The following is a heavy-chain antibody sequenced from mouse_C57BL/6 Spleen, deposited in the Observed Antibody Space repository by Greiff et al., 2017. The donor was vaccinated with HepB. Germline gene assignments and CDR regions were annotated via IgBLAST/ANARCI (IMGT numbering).Heavy chain of an antibody. Sequence: QVQLQQPGAELVRPGSSVKLSCKASGYTFTSYWMHWVKQRPIQGLEWIGNIDPSDSETYYNQKFKDKATLTVDKSSSTACMQLSSLTSEDSAVYYCAGGDYNGGCCAMGYWGQGTSVTVSS. CDR1: GYTFTSYW. CDR2: IDPSDSET. J-gene: IGHJ4*01. V-gene: IGHV1-52*01. D-gene: IGHD1-1*01. CDR3: AGGDYNGGCCAMGY.